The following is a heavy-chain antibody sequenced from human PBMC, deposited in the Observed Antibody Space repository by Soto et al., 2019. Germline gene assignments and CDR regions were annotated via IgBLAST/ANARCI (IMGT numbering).Heavy chain of an antibody. CDR3: AKEVEYSSSWSDIDY. CDR1: GFTFSSYA. CDR2: ISGSGGST. D-gene: IGHD6-13*01. V-gene: IGHV3-23*01. Sequence: GGSLRLSCAASGFTFSSYAMSWVRQAPGKGLEWVSAISGSGGSTYYADSVKGRFTISRDNSKNTLYLQMNGLRAEDTAVYYCAKEVEYSSSWSDIDYWGQGTLVTVSS. J-gene: IGHJ4*02.